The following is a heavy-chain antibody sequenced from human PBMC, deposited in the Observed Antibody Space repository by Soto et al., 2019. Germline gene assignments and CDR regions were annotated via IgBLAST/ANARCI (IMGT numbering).Heavy chain of an antibody. CDR3: ARGLKITYYYDSSGYYYLDY. CDR1: GGSISSGDYY. CDR2: IYYSGST. J-gene: IGHJ4*02. Sequence: ASETLSLTYTVPGGSISSGDYYWSWIRQHPGKGLEGIGYIYYSGSTYYNPSLKSRVTISVDTSKNQFSLKLSSVTAADTAVYYCARGLKITYYYDSSGYYYLDYWGQGTLVTVSS. D-gene: IGHD3-22*01. V-gene: IGHV4-31*03.